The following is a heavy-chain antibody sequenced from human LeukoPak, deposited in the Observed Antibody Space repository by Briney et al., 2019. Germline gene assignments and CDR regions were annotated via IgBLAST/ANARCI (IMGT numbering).Heavy chain of an antibody. V-gene: IGHV1-2*02. Sequence: ASVKVSCKASGGTFSSYAISWVRQAPGQGLEWMGWINPNSGGTNYAQKFQGRVTMTRDTSISTAYMELSRLRSDDTAVYYCARSLGSRSPIFDYWGQGTLATVSS. CDR1: GGTFSSYA. CDR3: ARSLGSRSPIFDY. CDR2: INPNSGGT. J-gene: IGHJ4*02. D-gene: IGHD3-10*01.